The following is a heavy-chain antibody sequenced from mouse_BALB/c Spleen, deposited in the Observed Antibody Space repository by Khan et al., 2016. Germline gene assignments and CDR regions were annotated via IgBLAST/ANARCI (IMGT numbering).Heavy chain of an antibody. V-gene: IGHV14-1*02. CDR2: IDPENGNT. Sequence: VQLKESGAELVRPGALVKLSCKASGFNIKDYYMHWVKQRPEQGLEWIGWIDPENGNTIYDPKFQGKVSITADTSSNTAYLQLSSLTPEDTAVYYCARSYGSSFSWFAYWGQGTLVTVSA. D-gene: IGHD1-1*01. CDR3: ARSYGSSFSWFAY. CDR1: GFNIKDYY. J-gene: IGHJ3*01.